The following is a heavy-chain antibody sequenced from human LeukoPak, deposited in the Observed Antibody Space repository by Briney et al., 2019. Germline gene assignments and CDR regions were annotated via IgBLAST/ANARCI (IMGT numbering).Heavy chain of an antibody. CDR2: ISGSGGST. Sequence: GGSLRLSCAASGFTFSSYAMSWVRQAPGKGLEWVSAISGSGGSTYYADSVKGRFTISRDNSKNTLYLQMNCLRAEDTAVYYCAKVGRQQLPMSDAFDIWGQGTMVTVSS. V-gene: IGHV3-23*01. CDR3: AKVGRQQLPMSDAFDI. D-gene: IGHD6-13*01. CDR1: GFTFSSYA. J-gene: IGHJ3*02.